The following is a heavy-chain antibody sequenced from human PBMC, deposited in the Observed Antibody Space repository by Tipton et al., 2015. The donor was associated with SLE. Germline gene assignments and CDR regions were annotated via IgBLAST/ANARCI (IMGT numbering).Heavy chain of an antibody. CDR1: GFAFSRYW. Sequence: LRLSCAASGFAFSRYWMSWVRQAPGKGLEWVANINQDGTDKHYVDSVKGRFTVTRDNAKNSFYLQMNSLRAEDTAVYYCVHYDFWSGYSFDDWGQGTLVIVSS. CDR3: VHYDFWSGYSFDD. CDR2: INQDGTDK. V-gene: IGHV3-7*03. J-gene: IGHJ4*02. D-gene: IGHD3-3*01.